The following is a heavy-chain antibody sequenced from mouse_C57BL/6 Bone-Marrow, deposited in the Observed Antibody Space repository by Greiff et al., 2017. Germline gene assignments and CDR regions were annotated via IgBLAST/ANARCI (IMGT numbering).Heavy chain of an antibody. Sequence: EVKVVESGGGLVQPGGSLKLSCAASGFTFSDYYMYWVRQTPEKRLEWVAYISNGGGSTYYPDTVKGRFTISRDNAKNTLYLQMSRLKSEDTAMYYCARHQRITTVVGYWGQGTLVTVSA. J-gene: IGHJ3*01. CDR2: ISNGGGST. V-gene: IGHV5-12*01. CDR1: GFTFSDYY. D-gene: IGHD1-1*01. CDR3: ARHQRITTVVGY.